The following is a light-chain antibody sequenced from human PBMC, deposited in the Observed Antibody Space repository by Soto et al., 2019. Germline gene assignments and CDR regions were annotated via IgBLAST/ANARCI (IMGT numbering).Light chain of an antibody. Sequence: QLVLTQSPSASGTPGQRVTISCSGSSSNIGSNTVNWYQQLPGTAPKLLIYNDNQRPSGVPDRFSGSKSGTSASLAISGLRSDDEADYYCAAWDDSLHGVFGGGTKLTVL. CDR1: SSNIGSNT. CDR2: NDN. J-gene: IGLJ3*02. CDR3: AAWDDSLHGV. V-gene: IGLV1-44*01.